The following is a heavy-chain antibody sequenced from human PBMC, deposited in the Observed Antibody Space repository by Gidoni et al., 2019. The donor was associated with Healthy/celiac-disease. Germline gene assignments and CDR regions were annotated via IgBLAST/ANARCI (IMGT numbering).Heavy chain of an antibody. J-gene: IGHJ4*02. D-gene: IGHD5-12*01. Sequence: EVQLLESGGGLVQPVGSLRLSCAASGFTFSDYAMNWVRQAPGKGLEWVSAISGSGGSTYYPDSVKGRFTISRDNSENTLYLQMNSLRAEDTAIYYCAKNGPTVRGYSGPYYFDYWGQGTLVTVYS. CDR3: AKNGPTVRGYSGPYYFDY. CDR2: ISGSGGST. V-gene: IGHV3-23*01. CDR1: GFTFSDYA.